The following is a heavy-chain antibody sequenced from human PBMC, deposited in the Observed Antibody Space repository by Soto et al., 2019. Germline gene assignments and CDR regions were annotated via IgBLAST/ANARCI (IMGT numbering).Heavy chain of an antibody. V-gene: IGHV1-69*13. CDR1: GGTFSSYA. J-gene: IGHJ4*02. CDR2: IIPIFGTA. CDR3: ARGSKDSYPGSRIFDF. D-gene: IGHD3-10*01. Sequence: SVKVSCKDSGGTFSSYAISWVRQAPGQGLEWMGGIIPIFGTANYAQKFQGRVTITADESTSTAYMELSSLRSEDTAVYYCARGSKDSYPGSRIFDFWGRGTLVTVSS.